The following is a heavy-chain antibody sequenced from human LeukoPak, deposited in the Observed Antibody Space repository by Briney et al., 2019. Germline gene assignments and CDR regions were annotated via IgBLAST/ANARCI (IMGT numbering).Heavy chain of an antibody. CDR1: GGSINSYY. CDR3: ARESYYSGWFDY. Sequence: PSETLSLTCTVSGGSINSYYWSWIRQTPGKGLEWIGYIYYSGGTDYNPSLKSRLTISVDTSKNQFSLKLSSVTAADTAVYYCARESYYSGWFDYWGQGTLVTVSS. CDR2: IYYSGGT. J-gene: IGHJ4*02. D-gene: IGHD6-19*01. V-gene: IGHV4-59*01.